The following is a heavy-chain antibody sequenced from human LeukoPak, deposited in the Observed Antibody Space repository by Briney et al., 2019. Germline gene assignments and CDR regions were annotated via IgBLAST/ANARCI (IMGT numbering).Heavy chain of an antibody. CDR3: ARDDVDTAMVF. D-gene: IGHD5-18*01. CDR1: GGSISSSSYY. J-gene: IGHJ4*02. CDR2: IYYSGST. V-gene: IGHV4-39*07. Sequence: SETLSLTCTVSGGSISSSSYYWGWIRQPPGKGLEWIGSIYYSGSTYYNPSLKSRVTISVDTSKNQFSLKLSSVTAADTAVYYCARDDVDTAMVFWGQGTLVTVSS.